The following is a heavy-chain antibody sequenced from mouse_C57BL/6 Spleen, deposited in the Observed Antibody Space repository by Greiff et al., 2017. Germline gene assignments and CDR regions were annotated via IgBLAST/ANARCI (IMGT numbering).Heavy chain of an antibody. V-gene: IGHV5-6*01. CDR1: GFTFSSYG. CDR2: ISSGGSYT. D-gene: IGHD1-1*01. CDR3: ERHYYGSSYPHYYAMDY. J-gene: IGHJ4*01. Sequence: EVMLVESGGDLVKPGGSLKLSCAASGFTFSSYGMSWVRQTPDKRLEWVATISSGGSYTYYPDSVKGRFTISRDNAKNTLYLQMSSLKSEDTAMYYCERHYYGSSYPHYYAMDYWGQGTSVTVSS.